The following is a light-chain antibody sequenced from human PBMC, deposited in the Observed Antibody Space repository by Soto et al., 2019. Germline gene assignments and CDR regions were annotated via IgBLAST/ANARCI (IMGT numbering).Light chain of an antibody. J-gene: IGKJ1*01. CDR1: QPITKY. Sequence: DIQMTQSPSSLSASVGDRVTITCRASQPITKYLNWYQQKPGKAPELLIYAASSLQSGVPSRFSGTESGTDFTLTISSLQPDDFATYYCQQSYSTPRTLGQGTKVDIK. V-gene: IGKV1-39*01. CDR3: QQSYSTPRT. CDR2: AAS.